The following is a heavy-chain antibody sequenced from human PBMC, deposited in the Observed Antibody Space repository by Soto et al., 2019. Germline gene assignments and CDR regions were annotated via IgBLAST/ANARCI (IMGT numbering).Heavy chain of an antibody. CDR1: GFTFSSFG. V-gene: IGHV3-30*03. D-gene: IGHD6-13*01. CDR3: ARDRSKSWTFDY. J-gene: IGHJ4*02. CDR2: ISYDGSGK. Sequence: QVQLVESGGGVVQPGKSLTLSCAASGFTFSSFGIPWVRQAPGKGLEWVALISYDGSGKYYADSVRGRFTISRDNFMDTVFLQMNSLRTEDTAVYYCARDRSKSWTFDYWGQGTLVTVSS.